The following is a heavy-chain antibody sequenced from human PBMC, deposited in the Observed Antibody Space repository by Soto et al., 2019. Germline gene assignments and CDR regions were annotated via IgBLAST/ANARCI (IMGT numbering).Heavy chain of an antibody. D-gene: IGHD6-13*01. V-gene: IGHV4-39*07. J-gene: IGHJ5*02. Sequence: PSETLSLTCIVSGDPISSSSYYWAWIRQPPGKGLEWIGSMFYSGSTYYNPSLKSRVSISVDTSKNQFSLKLNSVTAADTAMYYCARDGTAALKSSGWFDPWGQGTLVTVSS. CDR3: ARDGTAALKSSGWFDP. CDR2: MFYSGST. CDR1: GDPISSSSYY.